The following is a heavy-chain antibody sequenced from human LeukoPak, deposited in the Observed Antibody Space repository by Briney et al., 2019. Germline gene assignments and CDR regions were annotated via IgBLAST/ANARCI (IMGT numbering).Heavy chain of an antibody. CDR2: VSSDGGNQ. CDR1: GFSFSGFA. J-gene: IGHJ4*02. D-gene: IGHD3-22*01. Sequence: GRSLRLSCAASGFSFSGFAMPWVRQAPGKGLEWVAVVSSDGGNQHYADSVKGRFTISRDNSKNTLYLQMNSLRAEDTAVYYCAKVNADYYDSSGYPGSWGQGTLVTVSS. V-gene: IGHV3-30-3*01. CDR3: AKVNADYYDSSGYPGS.